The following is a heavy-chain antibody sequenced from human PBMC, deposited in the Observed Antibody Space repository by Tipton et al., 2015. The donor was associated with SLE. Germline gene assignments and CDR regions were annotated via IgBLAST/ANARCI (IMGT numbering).Heavy chain of an antibody. Sequence: QSGAEVKKPGASVKVSCKASGYTFTSYYMHWVRQAPGQGLEWMGVINPSAGSTSYAQKFQGRVIMTRDTSTRTAYMELSSLRSEDTAVYYCARDRSSSSYFDYWGQGTLVTVSS. V-gene: IGHV1-46*01. CDR2: INPSAGST. CDR3: ARDRSSSSYFDY. D-gene: IGHD6-13*01. J-gene: IGHJ4*02. CDR1: GYTFTSYY.